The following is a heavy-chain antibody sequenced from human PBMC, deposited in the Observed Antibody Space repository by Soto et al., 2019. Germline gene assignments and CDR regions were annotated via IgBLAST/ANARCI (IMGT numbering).Heavy chain of an antibody. J-gene: IGHJ4*02. D-gene: IGHD3-16*01. CDR2: ISAYNGNT. CDR1: GYTFTSYG. V-gene: IGHV1-18*01. Sequence: QVQLVQSGAEVKKPGASVKVSCKASGYTFTSYGISWVRQAPGQGLEWMGWISAYNGNTNYAQKLQGRVTMTTDTSTSTAYMELRSLRSDDTAVYYCARDLLLHMITFGGVPFDCWGQGTLVTVSS. CDR3: ARDLLLHMITFGGVPFDC.